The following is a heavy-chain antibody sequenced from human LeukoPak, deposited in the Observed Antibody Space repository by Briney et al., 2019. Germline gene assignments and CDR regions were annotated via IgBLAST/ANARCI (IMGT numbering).Heavy chain of an antibody. D-gene: IGHD7-27*01. CDR2: TRGSGSGMGSGN. CDR3: AREDNWGFDY. CDR1: GFAFSDFS. Sequence: GGSLRLSCAASGFAFSDFSMNWVRQAPGKGLEWVANTRGSGSGMGSGNYYAVSVKGRFTISRDDAKNSLYLQMNSLRAEDTAFYYCAREDNWGFDYWGQGALVSVSS. J-gene: IGHJ4*02. V-gene: IGHV3-21*05.